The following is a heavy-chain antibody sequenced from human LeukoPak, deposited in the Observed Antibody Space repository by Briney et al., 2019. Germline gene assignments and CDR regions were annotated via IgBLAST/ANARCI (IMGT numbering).Heavy chain of an antibody. J-gene: IGHJ3*02. CDR1: RFIFRNYA. Sequence: GGSLRLSCAASRFIFRNYAMSWVRQAPGRGLEWLSIFSGTADSKYYADSVKGRFTISRDNPRSTLYLEMNILRAEDTAVYYCAKADATIGGAFDTWGQGTVVIVSS. CDR3: AKADATIGGAFDT. V-gene: IGHV3-23*01. D-gene: IGHD3-16*01. CDR2: FSGTADSK.